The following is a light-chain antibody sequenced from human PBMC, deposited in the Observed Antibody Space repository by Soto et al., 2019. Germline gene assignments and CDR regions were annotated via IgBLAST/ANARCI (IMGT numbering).Light chain of an antibody. CDR1: QSISSY. CDR2: AAS. J-gene: IGKJ4*01. V-gene: IGKV1-39*01. Sequence: DIQMTQSPSSLSASVRDRVTITCRASQSISSYLNWYQQKPGKAPKLLIYAASSLQSGVPSRFSGSGSGTDFTLTISSLQPEYFATYYCQQSYSTPLTFGGGTKVEIK. CDR3: QQSYSTPLT.